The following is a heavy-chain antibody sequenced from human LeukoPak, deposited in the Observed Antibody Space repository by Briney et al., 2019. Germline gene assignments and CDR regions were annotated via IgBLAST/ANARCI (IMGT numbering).Heavy chain of an antibody. Sequence: GGSLRLSCAASGFTVSSNYMSWVRQAPGKGLEWVSVIYSGGSTYYADSVKGRFTISRDNSKNTLYPQMNSLRAEDTAVYYCARQAGSGYSSSWQGAFDIWGQGTMVTVSS. V-gene: IGHV3-66*04. J-gene: IGHJ3*02. D-gene: IGHD6-13*01. CDR2: IYSGGST. CDR1: GFTVSSNY. CDR3: ARQAGSGYSSSWQGAFDI.